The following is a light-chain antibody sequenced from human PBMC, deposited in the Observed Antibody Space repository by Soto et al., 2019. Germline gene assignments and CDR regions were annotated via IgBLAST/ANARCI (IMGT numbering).Light chain of an antibody. Sequence: EIQMTQSPSSLSASFGDRGTITFPARQEVRNHLAWFQQKPGKPPKSLIYDASSLQSGVPSKFSGSGSGTDFTLTISSLQPEDFATYYCQQYHNYPVTFGGGTKVEIK. J-gene: IGKJ4*01. CDR1: QEVRNH. CDR2: DAS. V-gene: IGKV1-16*02. CDR3: QQYHNYPVT.